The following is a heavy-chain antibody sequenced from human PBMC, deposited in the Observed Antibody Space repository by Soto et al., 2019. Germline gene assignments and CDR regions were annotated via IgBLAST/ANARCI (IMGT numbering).Heavy chain of an antibody. CDR1: DYTFTRYY. V-gene: IGHV1-2*04. CDR3: ARGYCIGGSSFTPVGYYYYYGMDV. J-gene: IGHJ6*02. D-gene: IGHD2-15*01. Sequence: AEVSCKASDYTFTRYYMHCVRQAPGQGLEWMAWINPNSGCTNYAQKFQGWVTMTRDTSMSTAYMELSRLRSDDTAVYYCARGYCIGGSSFTPVGYYYYYGMDVWGQGTTVNVSS. CDR2: INPNSGCT.